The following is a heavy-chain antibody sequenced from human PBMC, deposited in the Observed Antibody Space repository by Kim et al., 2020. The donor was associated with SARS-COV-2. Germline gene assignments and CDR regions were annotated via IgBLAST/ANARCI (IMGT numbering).Heavy chain of an antibody. J-gene: IGHJ6*02. V-gene: IGHV4-4*07. Sequence: SETLSLTCTVSGGSISSYYWSWIRQPAGKGLEWIGRIYTSGSTNYNPSLKSRVTMSVDTSKNQFSLKLSSVTAADTAVYYCARGGVPAAISIYYGMDVWGQGTTVTVSS. CDR3: ARGGVPAAISIYYGMDV. CDR2: IYTSGST. CDR1: GGSISSYY. D-gene: IGHD2-2*01.